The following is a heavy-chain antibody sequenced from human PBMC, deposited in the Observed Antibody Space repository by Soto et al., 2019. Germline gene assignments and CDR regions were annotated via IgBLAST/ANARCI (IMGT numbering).Heavy chain of an antibody. Sequence: QVQLQESGPGLVKPSGTLSLTCAVSGGSISSSNWWSWVRQPPGKGLEWIGEIYHSGSTNYIPSLKSRVTISVDKSKNQFSLKLSSVTAADTAVYYCARVARPYYDFWSGYPSYGMDVWGQGTTVTVSS. CDR2: IYHSGST. D-gene: IGHD3-3*01. CDR3: ARVARPYYDFWSGYPSYGMDV. V-gene: IGHV4-4*02. CDR1: GGSISSSNW. J-gene: IGHJ6*02.